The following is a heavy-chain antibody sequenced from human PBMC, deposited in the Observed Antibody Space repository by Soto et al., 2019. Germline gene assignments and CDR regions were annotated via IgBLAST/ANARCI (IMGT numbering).Heavy chain of an antibody. CDR1: GGTFSSYA. V-gene: IGHV1-69*06. J-gene: IGHJ4*02. D-gene: IGHD2-15*01. CDR3: ARGGYCSGGSCYQYFDY. Sequence: ASVKVSCKASGGTFSSYAISWVRQAPGQGLEWMGGIIPIFGTANYAQKFQGRVTITADKSTSTAYMELSSLRSEDTAVYYCARGGYCSGGSCYQYFDYWGQGTLVTVSS. CDR2: IIPIFGTA.